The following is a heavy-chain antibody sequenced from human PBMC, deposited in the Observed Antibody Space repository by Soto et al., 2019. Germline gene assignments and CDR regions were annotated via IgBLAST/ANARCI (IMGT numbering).Heavy chain of an antibody. Sequence: QVQLVESGGGVVQPGRSLRLSCAASGFTFSSYGMHWVRQAPGKGLEWVAVISYDGSNKYYADSVKGRFTISRDNSKNTLYRQMNSLRAEDTAVYYSAKGRGSNSPRGGYGMDVWGQGNTVTVSS. CDR2: ISYDGSNK. V-gene: IGHV3-30*18. D-gene: IGHD3-10*01. CDR1: GFTFSSYG. CDR3: AKGRGSNSPRGGYGMDV. J-gene: IGHJ6*02.